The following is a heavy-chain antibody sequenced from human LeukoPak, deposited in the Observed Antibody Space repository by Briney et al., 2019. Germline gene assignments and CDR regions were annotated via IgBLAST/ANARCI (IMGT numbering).Heavy chain of an antibody. CDR3: ASGYDYYFDY. CDR2: IIPIFGTA. D-gene: IGHD5-12*01. Sequence: SVKVSCKASGGTFSSYAISWVRQAPGQGLEWMGGIIPIFGTANYAQKFQGRVTITTDESASTAYMELSSLRSEDTAVYYCASGYDYYFDYWGQGTLVTVSS. CDR1: GGTFSSYA. V-gene: IGHV1-69*05. J-gene: IGHJ4*02.